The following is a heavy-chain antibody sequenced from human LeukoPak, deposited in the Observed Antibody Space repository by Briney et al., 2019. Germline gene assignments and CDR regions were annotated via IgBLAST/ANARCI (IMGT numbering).Heavy chain of an antibody. J-gene: IGHJ4*02. D-gene: IGHD3-10*01. CDR2: IIPIFGTA. Sequence: ASVKVSCKASGGTFNSYAISWVRQAPGQGREGMGGIIPIFGTANYTQKFQGRVTITADKSTSTAYMELSSLRSEDTAVYYCASNNDGSGPFDYWGQGTLVTVSS. CDR1: GGTFNSYA. CDR3: ASNNDGSGPFDY. V-gene: IGHV1-69*06.